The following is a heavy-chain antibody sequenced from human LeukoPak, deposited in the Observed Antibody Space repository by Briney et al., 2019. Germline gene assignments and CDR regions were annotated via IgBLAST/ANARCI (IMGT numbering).Heavy chain of an antibody. D-gene: IGHD4-17*01. CDR2: IFYSGST. V-gene: IGHV4-59*01. CDR1: GGSISRYY. J-gene: IGHJ4*02. CDR3: AAHGGIHGDFSFNH. Sequence: SETLSLTCTVSGGSISRYYWSWIRQPPGKGLEWIGYIFYSGSTNYNPSLKSRVTISVDTSKNQFSLRLSSVTAADTAVYYCAAHGGIHGDFSFNHWGQGTLVTVSS.